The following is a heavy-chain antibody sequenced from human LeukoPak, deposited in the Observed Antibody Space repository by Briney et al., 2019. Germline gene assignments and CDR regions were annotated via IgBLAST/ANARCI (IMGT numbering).Heavy chain of an antibody. CDR3: ARAPTRSYDFVW. D-gene: IGHD3-3*01. V-gene: IGHV1-69*01. J-gene: IGHJ4*02. Sequence: SVKVSCKASGGTFSRYAISWVRQAPGQGLEWMGGIIPIFATTNYAQKFQGRVTISADESTSTAYMELSSLRSEDTAIYYCARAPTRSYDFVWWGQGTLVTVSS. CDR2: IIPIFATT. CDR1: GGTFSRYA.